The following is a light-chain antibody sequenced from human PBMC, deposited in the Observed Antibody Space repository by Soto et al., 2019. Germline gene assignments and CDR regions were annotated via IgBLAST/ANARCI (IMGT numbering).Light chain of an antibody. CDR3: QQREA. Sequence: DIQVTQSPSSLSASVGDRVTITCRASQDISNYLHWYQQKPGKAPKLLIYAASNLQSGVPSRFSGSGSGTDFTLTISSLQPEDFATYYCQQREAFGPGTKVDAK. CDR1: QDISNY. J-gene: IGKJ3*01. V-gene: IGKV1-39*01. CDR2: AAS.